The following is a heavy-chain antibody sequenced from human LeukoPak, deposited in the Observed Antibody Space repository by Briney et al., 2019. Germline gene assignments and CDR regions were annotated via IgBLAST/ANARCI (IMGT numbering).Heavy chain of an antibody. Sequence: SETLSLTCTVSGDSISSGDYYWSWVRQPPGKGLEWIGYIYYSGSTYYNPSLKSRVTISVDTSKNQFSLKLSSVTAADTAVYYCARGAPSHMDVWGKGTTVTVSS. J-gene: IGHJ6*03. V-gene: IGHV4-30-4*08. CDR2: IYYSGST. CDR3: ARGAPSHMDV. CDR1: GDSISSGDYY.